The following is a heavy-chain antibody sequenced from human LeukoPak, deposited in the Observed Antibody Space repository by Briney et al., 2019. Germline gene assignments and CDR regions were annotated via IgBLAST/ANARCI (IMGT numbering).Heavy chain of an antibody. CDR2: IYYSGST. CDR3: ARESSSGWRDFDY. CDR1: GGSISSYY. Sequence: PSETLSLTCTVSGGSISSYYWSWIRQPPGKGLEWIGYIYYSGSTNYNPSLKSRVTISVDTSKNQFSLKLSSVTAADTAVYYCARESSSGWRDFDYWGQGTLVTVSS. D-gene: IGHD6-19*01. V-gene: IGHV4-59*01. J-gene: IGHJ4*02.